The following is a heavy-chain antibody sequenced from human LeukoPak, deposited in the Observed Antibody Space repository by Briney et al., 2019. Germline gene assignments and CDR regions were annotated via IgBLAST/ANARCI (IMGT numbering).Heavy chain of an antibody. CDR1: GFTFSSYS. CDR3: ARASAGNFGQ. V-gene: IGHV3-21*01. CDR2: ITSSNSL. Sequence: GGSLRLSCAASGFTFSSYSMNWVRQAPGKGLEWVSSITSSNSLYYADSVKGRFTISRDNAQNSVYLQMNGLRAEDTAVYYCARASAGNFGQWGQGTLVTVSS. J-gene: IGHJ4*02. D-gene: IGHD4-23*01.